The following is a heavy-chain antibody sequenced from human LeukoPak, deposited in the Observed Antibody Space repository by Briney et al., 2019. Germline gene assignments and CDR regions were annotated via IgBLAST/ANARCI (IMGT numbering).Heavy chain of an antibody. D-gene: IGHD2-21*01. Sequence: PGGSLRLSCAASGFTFSSYGIHWVRQAPGKGLEWVAVIWYDGSNKYYADSVKGRFTISRDNSKNTLYLQMNSLRAEDTAVYYCARSRRIRRDYYYGMDVWGQGTTVTVSS. CDR2: IWYDGSNK. V-gene: IGHV3-33*01. CDR1: GFTFSSYG. J-gene: IGHJ6*02. CDR3: ARSRRIRRDYYYGMDV.